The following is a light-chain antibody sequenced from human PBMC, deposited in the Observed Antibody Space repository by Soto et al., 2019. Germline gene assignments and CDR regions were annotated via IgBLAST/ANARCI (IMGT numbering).Light chain of an antibody. Sequence: QSALIQPPSVSGSPGQSVTISCTGTSSDVGSYDYVSWYQQHPGTVPKPMIYNVNTRPSGVPDRFSGSKSGNTASLTISGLQAEDEADYYCSSYTNTNTLVFGGGTKLTVL. CDR2: NVN. V-gene: IGLV2-18*02. CDR3: SSYTNTNTLV. J-gene: IGLJ3*02. CDR1: SSDVGSYDY.